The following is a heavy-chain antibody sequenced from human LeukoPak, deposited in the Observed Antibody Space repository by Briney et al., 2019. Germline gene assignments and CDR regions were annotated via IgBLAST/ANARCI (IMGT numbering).Heavy chain of an antibody. D-gene: IGHD1-14*01. CDR3: AKETRGAFDI. V-gene: IGHV3-9*01. J-gene: IGHJ3*02. Sequence: GGSLRLSCAASGFTFDDYVMHWVRQAPGKGLEWVSGISWNSGSIGYADSVKGRFTISRDNAKNSLYLQMNSLRAEDTALYYCAKETRGAFDIWGQGTMVTVSS. CDR1: GFTFDDYV. CDR2: ISWNSGSI.